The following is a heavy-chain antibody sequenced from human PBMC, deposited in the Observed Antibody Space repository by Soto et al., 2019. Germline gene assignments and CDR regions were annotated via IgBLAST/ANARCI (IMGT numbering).Heavy chain of an antibody. CDR2: IWYDGSNK. J-gene: IGHJ4*02. V-gene: IGHV3-33*01. Sequence: QVQLVESGGGVVQPGRSLRLSCAASGFTFSSYGMHWVRQAPGKGLEWVAVIWYDGSNKYYADSVKGRFTISRDNSKKTMYLQMNRLRAEDTAVYYCARNYYDSSGYYYVGYFDYWGQGTLVTVSS. CDR1: GFTFSSYG. D-gene: IGHD3-22*01. CDR3: ARNYYDSSGYYYVGYFDY.